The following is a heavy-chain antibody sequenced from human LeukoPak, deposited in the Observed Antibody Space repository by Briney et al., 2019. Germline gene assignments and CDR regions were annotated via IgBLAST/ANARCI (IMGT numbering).Heavy chain of an antibody. V-gene: IGHV3-23*01. CDR1: GFTVDSNY. CDR2: ISGSGGST. D-gene: IGHD6-19*01. CDR3: AKSKARIAVAGGMDV. Sequence: GGSLRLSCAASGFTVDSNYLSWVRQAPGKGLEWVSGISGSGGSTYYADSVKGRFTISRDNSKNTLYLQMNSLRAEDTAVYYCAKSKARIAVAGGMDVWGQGTTVTVSS. J-gene: IGHJ6*02.